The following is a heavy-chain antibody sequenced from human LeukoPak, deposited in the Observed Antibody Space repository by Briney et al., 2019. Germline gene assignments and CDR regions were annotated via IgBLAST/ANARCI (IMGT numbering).Heavy chain of an antibody. CDR2: VYYSGST. Sequence: KSSETLSLTCSVSGGSISSSIYYWGWIRQPPGQGLEWVASVYYSGSTYYNPSLESRVTMSVYTSKNQFSLKLSSVTAADTAVYYCTRGLRLGYCSGGSCYYWFDPWGQGTRVTVSS. J-gene: IGHJ5*02. V-gene: IGHV4-39*01. CDR3: TRGLRLGYCSGGSCYYWFDP. CDR1: GGSISSSIYY. D-gene: IGHD2-15*01.